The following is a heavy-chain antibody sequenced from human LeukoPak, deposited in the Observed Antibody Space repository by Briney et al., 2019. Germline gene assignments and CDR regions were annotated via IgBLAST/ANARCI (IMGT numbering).Heavy chain of an antibody. Sequence: SETLSLTCTVSGGFISSYSWSWIRQPPGKGLEWIGYIYYSGSTSSNPSPRSRLTISGDTSKNQFSLRLSSVTAADTAMYYCGRDSGGAAGGSGMGYGFDIWGQGTMVTVSS. CDR2: IYYSGST. CDR3: GRDSGGAAGGSGMGYGFDI. CDR1: GGFISSYS. D-gene: IGHD6-13*01. J-gene: IGHJ3*02. V-gene: IGHV4-59*01.